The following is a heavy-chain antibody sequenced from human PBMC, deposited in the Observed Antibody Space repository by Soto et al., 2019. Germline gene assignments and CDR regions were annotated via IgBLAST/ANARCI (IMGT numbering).Heavy chain of an antibody. D-gene: IGHD1-20*01. J-gene: IGHJ4*02. CDR1: GFTFSDHG. CDR3: AYEAINGTT. Sequence: QVQLVESGGGVVQPGRSLRVSCAASGFTFSDHGMYWVRQGPGKGLEWVAVIWYDGSKEYYADSVKGRFTISRDNSKQILYLQMNSLRVEDTGVYYSAYEAINGTTWGQGTLVTVSS. V-gene: IGHV3-33*06. CDR2: IWYDGSKE.